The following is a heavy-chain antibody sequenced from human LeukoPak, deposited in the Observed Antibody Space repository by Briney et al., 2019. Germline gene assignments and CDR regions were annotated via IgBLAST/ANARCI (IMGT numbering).Heavy chain of an antibody. CDR2: ISGSGGST. CDR1: GFTFGSYG. Sequence: GGSLRLSCAASGFTFGSYGIGWGRQAPGEWRGWGSAISGSGGSTYYAHSVKGRFTISRDNSKNTLYLQTNSLRAEDTAVYYCARGVAATGDFDYWGQGTLVTVSS. CDR3: ARGVAATGDFDY. V-gene: IGHV3-23*01. D-gene: IGHD2-15*01. J-gene: IGHJ4*02.